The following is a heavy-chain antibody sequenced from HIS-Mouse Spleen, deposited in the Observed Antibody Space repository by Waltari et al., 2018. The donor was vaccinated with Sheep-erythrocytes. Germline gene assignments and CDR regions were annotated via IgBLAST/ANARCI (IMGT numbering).Heavy chain of an antibody. J-gene: IGHJ3*02. Sequence: EVQLVESGGGLVKPGGSLRLPCAASGFPFSRYSMNWVRQAPGKGLEWVSSISSSSYIYYADSVKGRFTISRDNAKNSLYLQMNSLRAEDTAVYYCARDTGTDAFDIWGQGTMVTVSS. D-gene: IGHD1-1*01. CDR1: GFPFSRYS. V-gene: IGHV3-21*01. CDR2: ISSSSYI. CDR3: ARDTGTDAFDI.